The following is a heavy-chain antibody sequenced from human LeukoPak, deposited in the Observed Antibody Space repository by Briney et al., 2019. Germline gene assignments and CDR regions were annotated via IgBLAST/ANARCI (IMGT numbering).Heavy chain of an antibody. CDR3: VWSYYYGSGSSNWFDP. Sequence: SVKVSCKASGGTFSSYAISWVRQAPGQGLEWMGGIIPIFGTANYAQKFQGRVTITADESTSTAYMELSSLRSEDTAVYYCVWSYYYGSGSSNWFDPWGQGTLVTVSS. CDR2: IIPIFGTA. V-gene: IGHV1-69*13. J-gene: IGHJ5*02. D-gene: IGHD3-10*01. CDR1: GGTFSSYA.